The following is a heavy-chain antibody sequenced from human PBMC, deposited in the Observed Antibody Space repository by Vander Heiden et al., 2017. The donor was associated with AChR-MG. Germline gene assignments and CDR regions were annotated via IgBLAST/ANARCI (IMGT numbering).Heavy chain of an antibody. V-gene: IGHV3-49*03. J-gene: IGHJ5*02. D-gene: IGHD3-10*01. Sequence: EVPPVESGGGLAQPGRSLRLSCTASGFTSGDYAMSWFSPGPGKGLGWVGVIRSKAYGGKTEYAASVKGRFTISRDDSKSIAYLQMNSLKTEDTAVYYCTREKRGGRYYGSGSHNWFDPWGQGTLVTVSS. CDR3: TREKRGGRYYGSGSHNWFDP. CDR2: IRSKAYGGKT. CDR1: GFTSGDYA.